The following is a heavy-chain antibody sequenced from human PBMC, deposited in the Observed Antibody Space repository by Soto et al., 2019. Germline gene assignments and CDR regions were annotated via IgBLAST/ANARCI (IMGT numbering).Heavy chain of an antibody. CDR1: GGSISNFY. J-gene: IGHJ5*02. CDR2: VYATGTT. Sequence: QVQLQESGPGVVKPSETLSLSCSVSGGSISNFYWCWIRKTAGKGLEWMGRVYATGTTDYNPSLRSRVTMSVDISRKTCSLRLTPVTAADTGVYYGVREGSKHLRDWFDPWGQGKLVTVSS. V-gene: IGHV4-4*07. CDR3: VREGSKHLRDWFDP.